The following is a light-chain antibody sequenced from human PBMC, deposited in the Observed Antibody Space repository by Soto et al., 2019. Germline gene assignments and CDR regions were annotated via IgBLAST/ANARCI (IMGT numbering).Light chain of an antibody. V-gene: IGKV2-28*01. J-gene: IGKJ2*01. CDR1: QSLRHSNGFNY. Sequence: DIVMTQSPLSLPVTPGEPASISCRSSQSLRHSNGFNYLDWYLQKPGQSPQLLIYLGSNLASGVPDRFSGSGSGTDFTLKISRVEAEDVGVYYCMQALQTPPTFGQGTKLEIK. CDR2: LGS. CDR3: MQALQTPPT.